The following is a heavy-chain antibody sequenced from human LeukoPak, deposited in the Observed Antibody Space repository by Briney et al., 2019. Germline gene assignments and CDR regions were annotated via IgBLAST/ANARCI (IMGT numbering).Heavy chain of an antibody. CDR3: ARDETYDYESNGYLDF. Sequence: GGTLRLSCAASGFTFSSYAMHWVRQAPGKGLEWVAVISYDGSNKYYADSVKGRFTISRDNSKNTLYLQMNSLRAEDTAVYYCARDETYDYESNGYLDFWGQGTVVTVSS. D-gene: IGHD3-22*01. J-gene: IGHJ4*02. CDR1: GFTFSSYA. V-gene: IGHV3-30-3*01. CDR2: ISYDGSNK.